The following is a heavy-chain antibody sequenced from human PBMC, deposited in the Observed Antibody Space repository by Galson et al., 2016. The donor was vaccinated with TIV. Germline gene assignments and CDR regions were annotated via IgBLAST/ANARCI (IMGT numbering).Heavy chain of an antibody. V-gene: IGHV1-46*01. J-gene: IGHJ4*02. CDR3: ARDRMSPLVGATQDF. D-gene: IGHD1-26*01. CDR1: GHTFTNYY. CDR2: INTKGDYS. Sequence: SVKVSCKAYGHTFTNYYMNWIRQAPGQGLEWMGIINTKGDYSTYAQKFQGRVTMTTNTSTRTAYMELRSLRSDDTAVYYCARDRMSPLVGATQDFWGQGTLVSVSS.